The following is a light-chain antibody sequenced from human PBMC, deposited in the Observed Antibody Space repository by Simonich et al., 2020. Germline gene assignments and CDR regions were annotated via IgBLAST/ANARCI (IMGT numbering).Light chain of an antibody. CDR3: SSYTSSSTLLV. CDR1: SSDVGGYNY. CDR2: DVD. V-gene: IGLV2-11*01. Sequence: QSALTQPRSGSGSRGQSVTISCNGTSSDVGGYNYVSWYQQIPGKAPKLMIYDVDKRPSRVPDRFSGSKSGNTPSLTISGLQAEDEADYYCSSYTSSSTLLVFGGGTKLTVL. J-gene: IGLJ2*01.